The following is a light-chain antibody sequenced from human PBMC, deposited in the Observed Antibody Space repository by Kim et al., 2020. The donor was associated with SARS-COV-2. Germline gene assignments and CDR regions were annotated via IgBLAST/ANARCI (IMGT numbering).Light chain of an antibody. CDR2: GRH. J-gene: IGLJ2*01. CDR3: KSRDRSGNTLL. Sequence: SSELTQDPDVSVALGQTVRITCQGYSLSSSYETWYQQKPGQAPVVVIYGRHTRPSGIPARFSGSSSGNTASLSIPGAQAEAEVDYYCKSRDRSGNTLLFG. CDR1: SLSSSY. V-gene: IGLV3-19*01.